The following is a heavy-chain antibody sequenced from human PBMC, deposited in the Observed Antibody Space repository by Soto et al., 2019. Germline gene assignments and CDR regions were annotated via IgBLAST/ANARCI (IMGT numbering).Heavy chain of an antibody. CDR3: ARDKDRQQLGGNYYYALDV. CDR2: IIPIFRTP. CDR1: GDTFSSFA. Sequence: QVHLVQSGAEVKKPGSSVKVSCKASGDTFSSFAISWVRQGPGQGLEWMGGIIPIFRTPDYAQKFQGRVTITVDESTNPPLMELRSLTSEDTAVYYCARDKDRQQLGGNYYYALDVWGQGTTVIVSS. V-gene: IGHV1-69*12. D-gene: IGHD3-3*02. J-gene: IGHJ6*02.